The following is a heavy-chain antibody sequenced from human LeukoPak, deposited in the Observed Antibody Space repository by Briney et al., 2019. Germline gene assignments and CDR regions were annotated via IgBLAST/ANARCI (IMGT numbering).Heavy chain of an antibody. CDR1: GYTFTGYY. CDR3: ARAKPYDNNGYSPELRY. CDR2: SDPNSGAT. Sequence: PAASVKVSCKASGYTFTGYYMHWVRQAPGQGFEWLGWSDPNSGATKYEHFQGRVTMTWDTSIDTAYMELTRLRSDDTAVYYCARAKPYDNNGYSPELRYWGQGTLVTVSS. V-gene: IGHV1-2*02. D-gene: IGHD3-22*01. J-gene: IGHJ4*02.